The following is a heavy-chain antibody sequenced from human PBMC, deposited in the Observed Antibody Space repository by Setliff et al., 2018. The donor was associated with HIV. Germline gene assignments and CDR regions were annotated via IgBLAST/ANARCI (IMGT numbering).Heavy chain of an antibody. CDR2: IIPIFGST. D-gene: IGHD3-10*01. V-gene: IGHV1-69*13. J-gene: IGHJ2*01. CDR1: GGTFSNYA. CDR3: ARDDHYYDSGSFYSDWYFDL. Sequence: SVKVSCKASGGTFSNYAISWVRQAPGQGLEWMGGIIPIFGSTKYAQKFQDRVTITADESTYTADMELSSLRSDDTAVYYCARDDHYYDSGSFYSDWYFDLWGRGTLGTVSS.